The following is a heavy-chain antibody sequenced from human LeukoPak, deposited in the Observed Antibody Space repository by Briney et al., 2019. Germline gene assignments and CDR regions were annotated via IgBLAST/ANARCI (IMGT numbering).Heavy chain of an antibody. J-gene: IGHJ4*02. D-gene: IGHD4-17*01. V-gene: IGHV4-38-2*02. CDR2: IYHSGST. CDR3: ARDVYGDYPYYFDY. CDR1: GYSISSGCY. Sequence: PSETLSLTCTVSGYSISSGCYWGWIRQPPGKGLEWIGSIYHSGSTYYNPSLKSRVTISVDTSKNRFSLKLSSVTAADTAVYSCARDVYGDYPYYFDYWGQGTLVTVSP.